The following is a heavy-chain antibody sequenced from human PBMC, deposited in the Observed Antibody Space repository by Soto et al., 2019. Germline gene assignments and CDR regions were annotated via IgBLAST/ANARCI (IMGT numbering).Heavy chain of an antibody. CDR2: VTDRGTT. V-gene: IGHV4-34*02. J-gene: IGHJ4*02. CDR3: ARARTAAPRFDY. CDR1: GGSFSAYS. D-gene: IGHD6-13*01. Sequence: QVQLQQWGAGQLKPSETLSLACAVYGGSFSAYSWTWVRQPPGKGLEWIGDVTDRGTTNYNPSLESQLTISVDRSRNQFSLELTSVTAADSAVYYCARARTAAPRFDYWGQGTLVTVSS.